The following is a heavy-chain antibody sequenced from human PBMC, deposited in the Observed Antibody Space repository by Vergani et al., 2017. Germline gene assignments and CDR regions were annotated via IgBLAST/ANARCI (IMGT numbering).Heavy chain of an antibody. V-gene: IGHV3-66*02. CDR1: GSTARGNY. D-gene: IGHD3-10*01. J-gene: IGHJ5*02. CDR3: ARGNYYGSGTYVDP. CDR2: IYSGDET. Sequence: EFQLVESGGGLVQPGGSLRLSCAAPGSTARGNYMTWVRQAPGKGMEWVSHIYSGDETYYADSVKGRVTISRDTSKNTLHLQTNNLRLEDTAVYYCARGNYYGSGTYVDPWGQGTLVTVSS.